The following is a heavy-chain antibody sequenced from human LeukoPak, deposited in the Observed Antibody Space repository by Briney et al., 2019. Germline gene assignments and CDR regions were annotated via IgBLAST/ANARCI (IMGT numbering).Heavy chain of an antibody. Sequence: ASVKVSCKASGYTFASYGVSWVRQAPGQGLEWMGWISTYNGHTNYAQKLQGRVTMTTGASTSTAYMELRSLRSDDTAVYYCARGATVTTDYFDYWGQGTLVTVSS. CDR2: ISTYNGHT. V-gene: IGHV1-18*01. CDR1: GYTFASYG. J-gene: IGHJ4*02. CDR3: ARGATVTTDYFDY. D-gene: IGHD4-17*01.